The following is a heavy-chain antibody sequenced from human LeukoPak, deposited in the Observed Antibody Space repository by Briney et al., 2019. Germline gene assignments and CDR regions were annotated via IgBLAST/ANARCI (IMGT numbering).Heavy chain of an antibody. V-gene: IGHV3-30*02. CDR2: IRYDGSNQ. CDR1: GFTFSSYG. D-gene: IGHD5-12*01. Sequence: GGSLRLSCAASGFTFSSYGMHWVRQAPGKGLEWVAFIRYDGSNQYYVDSVKGRFTVSRDNSKNTLYLQMKSLRAEDTAVYYCAKGGGYEAQYYYYYLDVWGKGTTVTISS. CDR3: AKGGGYEAQYYYYYLDV. J-gene: IGHJ6*03.